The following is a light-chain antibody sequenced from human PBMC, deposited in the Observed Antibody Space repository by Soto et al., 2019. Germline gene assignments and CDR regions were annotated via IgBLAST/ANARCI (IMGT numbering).Light chain of an antibody. V-gene: IGKV3-15*01. J-gene: IGKJ1*01. CDR3: QQYNNGPPAWT. CDR2: GPS. Sequence: EIVMTQSPATLSVSPGERATLSCRASQSVNSTLAWSQQKPGQAPRLPIYGPSTRATGIPARFSGSGSGTEFSLTISSLQSEDFAVYYCQQYNNGPPAWTFGHGTKVEIK. CDR1: QSVNST.